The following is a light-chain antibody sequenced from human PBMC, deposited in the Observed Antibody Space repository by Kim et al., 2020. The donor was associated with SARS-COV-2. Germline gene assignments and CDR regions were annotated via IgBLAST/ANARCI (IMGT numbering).Light chain of an antibody. CDR3: QQSYSTPPYT. CDR1: QSISSY. J-gene: IGKJ2*01. CDR2: AAS. Sequence: ASVGDRVTITCRSSQSISSYLNWYQQKPGKAPKLLIYAASSLQSGVPSRFSGSGSGTDFTLTISSLQPEDFATYYCQQSYSTPPYTFGQGTKLEI. V-gene: IGKV1-39*01.